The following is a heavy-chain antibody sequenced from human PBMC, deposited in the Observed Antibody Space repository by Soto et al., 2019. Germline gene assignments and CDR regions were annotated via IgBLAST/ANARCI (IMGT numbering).Heavy chain of an antibody. V-gene: IGHV3-30*18. CDR3: AKDMVSNGEQEDPLDPMDV. CDR2: ISYDGSNK. Sequence: QVQLVESGGGVVQPGRSLRLSCAVSGFTFSSYGMHWVRQAPDKGLEWVAAISYDGSNKYYADSVKGRFTIPRDNSKNTLYLQMNSLRTEDTGVYYCAKDMVSNGEQEDPLDPMDVWGPGTTVTVSS. D-gene: IGHD3-10*01. CDR1: GFTFSSYG. J-gene: IGHJ6*02.